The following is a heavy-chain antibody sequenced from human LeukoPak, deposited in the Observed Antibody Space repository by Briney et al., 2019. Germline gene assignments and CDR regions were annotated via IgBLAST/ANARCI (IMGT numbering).Heavy chain of an antibody. V-gene: IGHV1-2*06. CDR2: INPNSGGT. CDR1: GYTFTSYY. CDR3: GQYYYDSSGYYDAFDI. Sequence: ASVKVSCXASGYTFTSYYMHWVRRAPGQGLEWMGRINPNSGGTNYAQEFQGRVTMTRDTSISTAYMELSKLRSDDTAVYYCGQYYYDSSGYYDAFDIWGQGTMVTVSS. D-gene: IGHD3-22*01. J-gene: IGHJ3*02.